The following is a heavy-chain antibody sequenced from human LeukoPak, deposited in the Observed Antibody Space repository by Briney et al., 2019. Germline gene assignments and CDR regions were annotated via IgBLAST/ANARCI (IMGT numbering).Heavy chain of an antibody. D-gene: IGHD3-3*01. V-gene: IGHV4-39*01. Sequence: SETLSLTCTVSGGSISSSSYYWGWIRQPPGKGLEWIGSIYYSGSTYYNPSLKGRVTISVDTSKNQFSLKLSSVTAADTAVYYCARLYYDFWSGYHGGGHFDYWGQGTLVTVSS. J-gene: IGHJ4*02. CDR3: ARLYYDFWSGYHGGGHFDY. CDR2: IYYSGST. CDR1: GGSISSSSYY.